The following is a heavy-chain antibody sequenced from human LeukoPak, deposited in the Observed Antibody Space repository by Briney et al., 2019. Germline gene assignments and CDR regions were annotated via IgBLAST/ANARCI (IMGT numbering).Heavy chain of an antibody. J-gene: IGHJ3*02. CDR2: IYTSGST. CDR1: GGSISSGSYY. Sequence: SQTLSLTCTVSGGSISSGSYYWSWIRQPAGKGLEWIGRIYTSGSTNYNPSLKSRVTISVDTSKNQFSLKLSSVTAADTAVYYCEISGGAFDIWGQGTMVTVSS. V-gene: IGHV4-61*02. CDR3: EISGGAFDI.